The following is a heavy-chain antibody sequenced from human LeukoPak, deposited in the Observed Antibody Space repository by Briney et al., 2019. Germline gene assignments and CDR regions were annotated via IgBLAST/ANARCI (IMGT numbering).Heavy chain of an antibody. CDR2: IYYSGST. D-gene: IGHD3-9*01. Sequence: PSQTLSLTCTVSGGSISSVDYYWSWIRQPPGKGLGWIGYIYYSGSTYYDPSLKSRVMISVDASKNQFSLKLSSVTAADTAVYYCARLGIDYDILTGYIPDAFDIWGQGTMVTVS. CDR1: GGSISSVDYY. V-gene: IGHV4-30-4*01. CDR3: ARLGIDYDILTGYIPDAFDI. J-gene: IGHJ3*02.